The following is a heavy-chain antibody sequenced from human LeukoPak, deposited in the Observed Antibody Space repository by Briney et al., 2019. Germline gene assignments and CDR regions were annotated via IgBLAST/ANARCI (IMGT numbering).Heavy chain of an antibody. CDR1: GFTFSNYG. CDR2: IYDDGTKE. CDR3: ARDFKSGYVDS. J-gene: IGHJ4*02. V-gene: IGHV3-33*01. D-gene: IGHD3-3*01. Sequence: GRSLRLSCAASGFTFSNYGMHWVRQAPGKGVEWVAVIYDDGTKEYFADSVKGRFTISRDNSKNTVLLQMNSLRAEDTAMFYCARDFKSGYVDSWGQGTLVTVSS.